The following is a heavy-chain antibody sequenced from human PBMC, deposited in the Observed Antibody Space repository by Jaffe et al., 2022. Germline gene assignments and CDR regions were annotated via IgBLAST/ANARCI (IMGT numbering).Heavy chain of an antibody. J-gene: IGHJ4*02. Sequence: QVQLVQSGAEVKKPGSSVKVSCKASGGTFSSYTISWVRQAPGQGLEWMGRIIPILGIANYAQKFQGRVTITADKSTSTAYMELSSLRSEDTAVYYCARESYDSSGYYYVALDYWGQGTLVTVSS. V-gene: IGHV1-69*02. D-gene: IGHD3-22*01. CDR2: IIPILGIA. CDR1: GGTFSSYT. CDR3: ARESYDSSGYYYVALDY.